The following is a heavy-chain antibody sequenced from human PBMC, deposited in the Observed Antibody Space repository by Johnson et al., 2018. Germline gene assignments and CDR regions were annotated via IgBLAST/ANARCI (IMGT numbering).Heavy chain of an antibody. CDR2: FSWNSGSI. CDR3: ARTVARDGIRPEYFQH. D-gene: IGHD6-19*01. J-gene: IGHJ1*01. CDR1: GFRFDDYA. Sequence: VQLVQSGGGLVRPGKSLRLSCAASGFRFDDYAIHWVRHAPGKGLEWVSRFSWNSGSIGYADSVKGRFTISRDNARNSLYLQMNSRRAEDTDGDYCARTVARDGIRPEYFQHWGQGTLVTVSS. V-gene: IGHV3-9*01.